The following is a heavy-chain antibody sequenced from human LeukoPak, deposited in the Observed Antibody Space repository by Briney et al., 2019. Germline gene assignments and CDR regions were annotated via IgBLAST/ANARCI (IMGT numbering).Heavy chain of an antibody. CDR1: GFTFTDYW. J-gene: IGHJ3*02. CDR3: ARGGFTYGPATLGALDI. Sequence: GGSLRLSCAASGFTFTDYWMHWVRQAPGKGLVWVSRISADGRMTDYEDSVKGRFTVSRDNAKNTLYLQMNRVRAEDTAVYYCARGGFTYGPATLGALDIGGQGTMVPVSS. CDR2: ISADGRMT. V-gene: IGHV3-74*01. D-gene: IGHD5-18*01.